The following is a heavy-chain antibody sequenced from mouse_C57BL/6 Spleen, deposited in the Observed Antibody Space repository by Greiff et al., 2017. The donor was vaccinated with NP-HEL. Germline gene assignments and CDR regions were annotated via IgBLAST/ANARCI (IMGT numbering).Heavy chain of an antibody. CDR2: IYPGDGDT. J-gene: IGHJ4*01. CDR1: GYAFSSSW. V-gene: IGHV1-82*01. CDR3: ARTYGGRAMDY. D-gene: IGHD1-1*02. Sequence: VMLVESGPELVKPGASVKISCKASGYAFSSSWMNWVKQRPGKGLEWIGRIYPGDGDTNYNGKFKGKATLTADKSSSTAYMQLSSLTSEDSAVYFCARTYGGRAMDYWGQGTSVTVSS.